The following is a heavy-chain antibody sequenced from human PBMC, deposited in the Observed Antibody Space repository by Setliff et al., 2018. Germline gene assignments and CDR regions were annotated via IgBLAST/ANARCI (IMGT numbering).Heavy chain of an antibody. D-gene: IGHD6-13*01. Sequence: GALRLSCAVSGFTFSSNWMSWVRQAPGKGLQWVANIKEDGSENYYLDSVKGRFTVSSDNAKNSLYLQMNSLRTEDTAVYYCARVVRGGLAGAFDIWGQGTMVTVSS. J-gene: IGHJ3*02. CDR3: ARVVRGGLAGAFDI. CDR1: GFTFSSNW. CDR2: IKEDGSEN. V-gene: IGHV3-7*01.